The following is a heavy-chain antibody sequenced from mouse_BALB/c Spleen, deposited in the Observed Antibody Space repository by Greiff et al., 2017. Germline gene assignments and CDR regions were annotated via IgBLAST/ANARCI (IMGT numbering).Heavy chain of an antibody. CDR3: ARNRGKDYFDY. J-gene: IGHJ2*01. CDR2: IWSGGST. V-gene: IGHV2-2*02. Sequence: QVQLKESGPGLVQPSQSLSITCTVSGFSLTSYGVHWVRQSPGKGLEWLGVIWSGGSTDCNAAFISRLSISKDNSKSQVFFKMNSLQANDTAIYYCARNRGKDYFDYWGQGTTLTVSS. CDR1: GFSLTSYG.